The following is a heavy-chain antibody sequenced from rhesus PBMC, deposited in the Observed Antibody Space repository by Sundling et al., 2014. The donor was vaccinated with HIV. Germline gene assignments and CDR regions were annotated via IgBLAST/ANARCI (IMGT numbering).Heavy chain of an antibody. CDR3: ARDNSGWYGYYFDY. CDR1: GGSFSGGYY. Sequence: QVQLQESGPGLVKPSETLSLTCAVSGGSFSGGYYWTWIRQPPGKGLEWIGNIYSDSASTNYNPSLKSRVTFSKDTSKNQFSLKLNSVTAADTAVYYCARDNSGWYGYYFDYWGQGVLVTVSS. V-gene: IGHV4S9*01. J-gene: IGHJ4*01. CDR2: IYSDSAST. D-gene: IGHD6-31*01.